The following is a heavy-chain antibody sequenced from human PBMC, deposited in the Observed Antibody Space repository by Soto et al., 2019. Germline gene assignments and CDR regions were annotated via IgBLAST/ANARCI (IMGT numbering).Heavy chain of an antibody. CDR3: ARDAQLRSLYYYYMDV. Sequence: SETLSLTCTVSGGSISSSSYYWGWIRQPPGKGLEWIGGIYYSGSTYYNPSLKSRVTISVDTSKNQFSLKLSSVTAADTAVYYRARDAQLRSLYYYYMDVWGKGTTVTVSS. D-gene: IGHD1-7*01. J-gene: IGHJ6*03. CDR2: IYYSGST. V-gene: IGHV4-39*02. CDR1: GGSISSSSYY.